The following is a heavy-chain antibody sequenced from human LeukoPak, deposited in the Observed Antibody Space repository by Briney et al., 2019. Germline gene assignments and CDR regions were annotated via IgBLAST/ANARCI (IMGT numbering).Heavy chain of an antibody. D-gene: IGHD3-22*01. CDR2: INTNNGGT. V-gene: IGHV1-2*02. J-gene: IGHJ4*02. CDR3: ARDYYDSSGHRFEY. Sequence: GASVKVSFKASGYTFTAYHIRWVRQAPGQGLEWMGWINTNNGGTNYAQKFQGSVTMTRDTSISTAYMELSRLRSDDTAMYYCARDYYDSSGHRFEYWGQGTLVTVSS. CDR1: GYTFTAYH.